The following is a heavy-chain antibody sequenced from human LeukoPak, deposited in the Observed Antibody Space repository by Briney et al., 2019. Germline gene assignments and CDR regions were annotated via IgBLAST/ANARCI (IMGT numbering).Heavy chain of an antibody. CDR2: ISGSGGST. V-gene: IGHV3-23*01. D-gene: IGHD6-13*01. J-gene: IGHJ3*02. Sequence: GGSLRLSCAASGFTFSSYAMSWVRQAPGKGLEWVSAISGSGGSTYYADSVKGRFTIPRDNSKNTLYLQMNSLRAEDTAVYYCAIPGIAAAGYSGDAFDIWGQGTMVTVSS. CDR1: GFTFSSYA. CDR3: AIPGIAAAGYSGDAFDI.